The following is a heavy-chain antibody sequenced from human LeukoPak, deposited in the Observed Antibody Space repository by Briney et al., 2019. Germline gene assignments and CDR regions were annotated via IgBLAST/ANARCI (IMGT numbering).Heavy chain of an antibody. J-gene: IGHJ4*02. CDR3: ARGGPFKLTPFHY. CDR2: IYHSGST. Sequence: PSETLSLTCAVSGYSISSGYYWGWIRQPPGKGLEWIGSIYHSGSTYYNPSLKSRVTISVDTSKNQFSLKLSSVTAADTAVYYCARGGPFKLTPFHYWGQGTLVTVSS. D-gene: IGHD2-15*01. CDR1: GYSISSGYY. V-gene: IGHV4-38-2*01.